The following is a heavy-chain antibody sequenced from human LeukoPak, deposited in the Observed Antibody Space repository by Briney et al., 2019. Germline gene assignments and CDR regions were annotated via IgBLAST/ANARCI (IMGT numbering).Heavy chain of an antibody. D-gene: IGHD2-2*02. CDR1: GYTFTGYY. J-gene: IGHJ4*02. CDR2: INPNSGGT. CDR3: ARAVVVPAAIPYFDY. V-gene: IGHV1-2*02. Sequence: GASVKVSCKASGYTFTGYYMHWVRQAPGQGLEWMGWINPNSGGTNYAQKFQGRVTMTRDTSISTAYMELSRLRSDDTAVYYCARAVVVPAAIPYFDYWGQGTLVTVSS.